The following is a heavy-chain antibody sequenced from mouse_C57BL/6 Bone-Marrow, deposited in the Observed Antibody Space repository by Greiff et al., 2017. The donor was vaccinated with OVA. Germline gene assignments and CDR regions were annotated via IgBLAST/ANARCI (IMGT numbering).Heavy chain of an antibody. D-gene: IGHD2-1*01. CDR1: GFTFSSYG. Sequence: EVHLVESGGDLVKPGGSLKLSCAASGFTFSSYGMSWVRQTPDKRLEWVATISSGGSYTYYPDSVKGRFTISRDNAKNTLYLQMSSLKSEDTAMYYCARHVGGNYVRFAYWGQGTLVTVSA. CDR2: ISSGGSYT. V-gene: IGHV5-6*01. J-gene: IGHJ3*01. CDR3: ARHVGGNYVRFAY.